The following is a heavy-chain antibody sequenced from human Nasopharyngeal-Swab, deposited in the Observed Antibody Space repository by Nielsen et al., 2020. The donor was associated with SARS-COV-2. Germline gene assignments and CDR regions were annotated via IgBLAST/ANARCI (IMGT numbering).Heavy chain of an antibody. CDR2: ISYDGSNK. Sequence: GESLKISCAASGFTFSSYAMHWVRQAPGKGPEWVAVISYDGSNKYYADSVKGRFTISRDNSKNTLYLQMNSLRAEDTAVYYCARDLGGQFDPWGQGTLVTVSS. V-gene: IGHV3-30-3*01. D-gene: IGHD2-15*01. CDR3: ARDLGGQFDP. CDR1: GFTFSSYA. J-gene: IGHJ5*02.